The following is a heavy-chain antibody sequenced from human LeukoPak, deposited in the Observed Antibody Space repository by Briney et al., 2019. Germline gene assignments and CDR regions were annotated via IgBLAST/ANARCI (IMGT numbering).Heavy chain of an antibody. CDR3: ARGEEQWLIFDY. CDR1: GGSVSSGSCY. Sequence: SETLSLTCTVSGGSVSSGSCYWSWIRQPPGKGLEWIGYIYYSGSTNYNPSLKSRVTISVDTSKNQFSLKLSSVTAADTAVYYCARGEEQWLIFDYWGQGTLVTVSS. CDR2: IYYSGST. V-gene: IGHV4-61*01. D-gene: IGHD6-19*01. J-gene: IGHJ4*02.